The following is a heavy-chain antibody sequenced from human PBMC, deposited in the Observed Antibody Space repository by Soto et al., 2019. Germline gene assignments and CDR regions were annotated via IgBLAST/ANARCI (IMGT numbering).Heavy chain of an antibody. CDR3: ARGAYSDSSSFFNC. J-gene: IGHJ4*02. V-gene: IGHV4-30-4*01. D-gene: IGHD6-6*01. Sequence: LSLTCTVSGGSISSGDYYWTWIRQPPGKGLEWIGYIYYRGTTYYSPSLNSRVTISVDTSKNQFSLKLNSVTAADTAVYYCARGAYSDSSSFFNCWGQGALVTVSS. CDR2: IYYRGTT. CDR1: GGSISSGDYY.